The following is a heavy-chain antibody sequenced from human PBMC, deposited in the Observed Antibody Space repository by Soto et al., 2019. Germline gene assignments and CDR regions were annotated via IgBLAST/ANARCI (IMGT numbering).Heavy chain of an antibody. CDR1: GFTFSSYS. D-gene: IGHD5-18*01. Sequence: EVQLVESGGGLVKPGGSLRLSCAASGFTFSSYSMNWVRQAPGKGLEWVSSISSSSSYIYYADSVKGRFTISRDNAKNSLYLQMNSLRAEDTAVYYCARGDVDTAMVRYWGQGTLVTVSS. CDR2: ISSSSSYI. J-gene: IGHJ4*02. CDR3: ARGDVDTAMVRY. V-gene: IGHV3-21*01.